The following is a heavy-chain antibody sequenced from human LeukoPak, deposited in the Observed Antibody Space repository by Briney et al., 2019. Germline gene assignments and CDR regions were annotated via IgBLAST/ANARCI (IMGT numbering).Heavy chain of an antibody. D-gene: IGHD3-10*01. CDR2: IYSSGST. CDR3: ARVFDSGSQAYFYYMNV. J-gene: IGHJ6*03. V-gene: IGHV4-39*07. Sequence: SETLSLTCTVSGGSISSSSYYWGWIRQPPGKGLEWIGSIYSSGSTNYNPSLKSPVTMSVDTSKNQFSLKVSSVTAADTAVYYCARVFDSGSQAYFYYMNVWGKGTTVTISS. CDR1: GGSISSSSYY.